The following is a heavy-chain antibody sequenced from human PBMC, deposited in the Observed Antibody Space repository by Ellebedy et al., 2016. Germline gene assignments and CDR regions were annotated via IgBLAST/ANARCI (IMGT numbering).Heavy chain of an antibody. Sequence: GSLRLSCAASGFTFSDYYMNWIRQAPGKGLEWIGEINHSGSTNYNPSLKSRVTISVDTSKNQFSLKLSSVTAADTAVYYCARVDNYYYGMDVWGQGTTVTVSS. V-gene: IGHV4-34*01. CDR3: ARVDNYYYGMDV. D-gene: IGHD3-9*01. CDR1: GFTFSDYY. J-gene: IGHJ6*02. CDR2: INHSGST.